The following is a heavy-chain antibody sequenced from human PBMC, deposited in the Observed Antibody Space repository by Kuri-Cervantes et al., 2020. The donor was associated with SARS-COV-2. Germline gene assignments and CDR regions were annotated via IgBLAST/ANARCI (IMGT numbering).Heavy chain of an antibody. D-gene: IGHD1-26*01. J-gene: IGHJ4*02. CDR2: ISYDGSNK. CDR3: AREIGRG. CDR1: GFTFSSYG. Sequence: GESLKISCAASGFTFSSYGMHWVRQAPGKGLEWVAVISYDGSNKYYADSVKGRFIISRDDSKNTLYLQVNSLRAEDTAVYYCAREIGRGWGQGTLVTVSS. V-gene: IGHV3-30*03.